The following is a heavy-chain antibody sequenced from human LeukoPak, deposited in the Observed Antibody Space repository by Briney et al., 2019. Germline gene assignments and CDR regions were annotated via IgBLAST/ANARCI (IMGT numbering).Heavy chain of an antibody. CDR2: IFHSGST. CDR1: GGSISSSHW. J-gene: IGHJ4*02. V-gene: IGHV4-4*02. CDR3: AREGGPYRPLDY. Sequence: PSETLSLTCAVSGGSISSSHWWSWVRQPPGKGLEWIGEIFHSGSTDYNPSLKSRVTISLDKSKNQFSLKLTFVTAADTAVYYCAREGGPYRPLDYSGQGTLVTVSS.